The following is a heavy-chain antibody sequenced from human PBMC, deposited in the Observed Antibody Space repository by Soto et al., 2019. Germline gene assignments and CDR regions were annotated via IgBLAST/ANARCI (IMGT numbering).Heavy chain of an antibody. D-gene: IGHD3-22*01. J-gene: IGHJ4*02. Sequence: ASVKVSCKASGYTFTSYGISWVRQAPGQGLEWMGWISAYNGNTNYAQKLQGRVTMTTDTSTSTAYMELRSLRSDDTAVYYCARVVDYYDSSGYYPYYFDYWGQGTLVTVSS. V-gene: IGHV1-18*01. CDR3: ARVVDYYDSSGYYPYYFDY. CDR1: GYTFTSYG. CDR2: ISAYNGNT.